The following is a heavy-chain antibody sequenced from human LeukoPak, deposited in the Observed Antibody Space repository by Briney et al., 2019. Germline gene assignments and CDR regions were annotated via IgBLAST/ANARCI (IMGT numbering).Heavy chain of an antibody. CDR1: GYTFTGYY. V-gene: IGHV1-2*02. D-gene: IGHD3-22*01. Sequence: GASVKVSCKASGYTFTGYYMHWVRQAPGQGLEWMGWINPNSGGTNYAQKFQGRVTITRDTSISTAYMELSRLRSDDTAVYYCARGVWYYDSSGYCTYWGQGTLVTVSS. CDR2: INPNSGGT. CDR3: ARGVWYYDSSGYCTY. J-gene: IGHJ4*02.